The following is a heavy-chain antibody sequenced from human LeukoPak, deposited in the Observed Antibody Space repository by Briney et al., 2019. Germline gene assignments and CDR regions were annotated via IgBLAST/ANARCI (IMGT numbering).Heavy chain of an antibody. Sequence: PGGSLRLSCAASGFTFSSYSMNWVRQALGKGLEWVSYISSSSSTIYYADSVKGRFTISRDNAKNSLYLQMNSLRAEDTAVYYCARAVVRGSFVWYFDYWGQGTLVTVSS. CDR1: GFTFSSYS. D-gene: IGHD3-16*01. CDR2: ISSSSSTI. J-gene: IGHJ4*02. V-gene: IGHV3-48*04. CDR3: ARAVVRGSFVWYFDY.